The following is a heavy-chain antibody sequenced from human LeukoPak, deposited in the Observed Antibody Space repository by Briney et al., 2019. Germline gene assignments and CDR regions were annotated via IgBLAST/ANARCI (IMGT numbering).Heavy chain of an antibody. Sequence: ASVKVSCKASGYTFTSYGISWVRQAPGQGLEWMGWNSAYNGNTNYAQKLQGRVTMTTDTSTSTAYMELRSLRSDDTAVYYCARDLYYYDSSGYYFSYWGQGTLVTVSS. CDR3: ARDLYYYDSSGYYFSY. CDR2: NSAYNGNT. V-gene: IGHV1-18*01. CDR1: GYTFTSYG. D-gene: IGHD3-22*01. J-gene: IGHJ4*02.